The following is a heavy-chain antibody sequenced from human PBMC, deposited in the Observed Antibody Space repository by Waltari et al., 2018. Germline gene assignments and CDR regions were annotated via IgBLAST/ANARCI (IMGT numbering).Heavy chain of an antibody. J-gene: IGHJ4*02. CDR3: TRDRDWVLFDY. CDR2: ISHDGSTT. CDR1: GFSFSTYV. Sequence: EVLLVESGGGSGQPGGSLRLSCAASGFSFSTYVMHWVRQAPGKGLVWVSRISHDGSTTTYGDSVKGRFTVSRDNAKNTLYLQMNSLRAEDTAVYYCTRDRDWVLFDYWGQGTLVTVSS. V-gene: IGHV3-74*01. D-gene: IGHD2-21*02.